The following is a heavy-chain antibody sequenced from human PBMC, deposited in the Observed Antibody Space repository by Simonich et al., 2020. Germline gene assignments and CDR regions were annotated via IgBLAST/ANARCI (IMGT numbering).Heavy chain of an antibody. D-gene: IGHD7-27*01. J-gene: IGHJ3*02. CDR1: GFTFSSYA. CDR2: ISYDGSNK. CDR3: AREDLTGDAFDI. Sequence: QVKLVESGGGVVQPGRSLRLSCAASGFTFSSYAMQWVRQAPGKGLGWVVGISYDGSNKYYADSVQGRFTISRDNSKNTLYLQMNSLRAEDTAVYYCAREDLTGDAFDIWGQGTMVTVSS. V-gene: IGHV3-30*04.